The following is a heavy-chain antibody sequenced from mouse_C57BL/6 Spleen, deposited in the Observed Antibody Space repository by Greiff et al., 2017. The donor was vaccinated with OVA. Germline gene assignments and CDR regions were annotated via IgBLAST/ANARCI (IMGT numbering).Heavy chain of an antibody. Sequence: QVQLQQPGAELVKPGASVKLSCKASGYTFTSYWMQWVKQRPGQGLEWIGEIDPSDSYTNYNQKFKGKATLTVDTSSSTAYMQLSSLTSEDSAVYYCARALPTVVANHYAMDYWGQGTSVTVSS. CDR3: ARALPTVVANHYAMDY. J-gene: IGHJ4*01. D-gene: IGHD1-1*01. CDR1: GYTFTSYW. V-gene: IGHV1-50*01. CDR2: IDPSDSYT.